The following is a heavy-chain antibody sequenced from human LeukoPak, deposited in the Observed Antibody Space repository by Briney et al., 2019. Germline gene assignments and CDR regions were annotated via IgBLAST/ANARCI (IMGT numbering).Heavy chain of an antibody. V-gene: IGHV4-30-4*01. J-gene: IGHJ4*02. CDR1: GGSISSGDYY. CDR2: IYYSGST. D-gene: IGHD3-22*01. Sequence: PSQTPSLTCTVSGGSISSGDYYWSWIRQPPGKGLEWIGYIYYSGSTYYNPSLKSRVTISVDTSKNQFSLKLSSVTAADTAVYYCAGTSMIAEGAFDYWGQGTLVTVSS. CDR3: AGTSMIAEGAFDY.